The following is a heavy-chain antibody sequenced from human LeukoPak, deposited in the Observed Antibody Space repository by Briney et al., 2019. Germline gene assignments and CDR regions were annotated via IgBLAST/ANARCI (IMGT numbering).Heavy chain of an antibody. CDR1: GFTFSSYA. V-gene: IGHV3-23*01. D-gene: IGHD3-10*01. CDR3: AKARGPLIGVNWFDP. J-gene: IGHJ5*02. CDR2: ISGSGGGT. Sequence: PGGSLRLSSAASGFTFSSYAMSWVRQAPGKGLEWVSAISGSGGGTYYADSVKGRFTISRDNSKNTLYLQMNSLRAEDTAVYYCAKARGPLIGVNWFDPWGQGTLVTVSS.